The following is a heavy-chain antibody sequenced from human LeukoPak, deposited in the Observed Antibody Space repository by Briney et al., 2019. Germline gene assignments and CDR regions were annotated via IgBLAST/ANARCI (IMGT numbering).Heavy chain of an antibody. V-gene: IGHV4-39*01. CDR1: GGSISSSGFY. J-gene: IGHJ4*02. D-gene: IGHD4-11*01. Sequence: SETLSLTCTVSGGSISSSGFYWNWIRQPPGKGLEWIGSLFYSGNTYYNPSLKSRVTMSVDPSKNQFSLKLSSVTAADTAVYYCARRGMTTESPGENWGQGTLVTVSS. CDR2: LFYSGNT. CDR3: ARRGMTTESPGEN.